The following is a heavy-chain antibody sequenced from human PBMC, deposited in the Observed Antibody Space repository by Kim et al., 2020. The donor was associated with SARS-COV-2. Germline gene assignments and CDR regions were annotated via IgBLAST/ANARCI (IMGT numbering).Heavy chain of an antibody. CDR1: GGSISSYY. D-gene: IGHD3-10*01. Sequence: SETLSLTCTVSGGSISSYYWSWIRQPPGKGLEWIGYIYYSGSTNYNPSLKSRVTISVDTSKNQFSLKLSSVTAADTAVYYCARDGEPYGMDVWGQGTTVTVSS. J-gene: IGHJ6*02. V-gene: IGHV4-59*01. CDR2: IYYSGST. CDR3: ARDGEPYGMDV.